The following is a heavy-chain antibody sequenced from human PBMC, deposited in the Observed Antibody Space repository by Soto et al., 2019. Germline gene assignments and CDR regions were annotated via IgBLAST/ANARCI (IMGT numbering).Heavy chain of an antibody. CDR2: IYYSGST. CDR1: GGSISSYY. J-gene: IGHJ3*02. Sequence: QVQLQESGPGLVKPSETLSLTCTVSGGSISSYYWSWIRQPPGKGLEWIGYIYYSGSTNYNPSLKSRVTISVDTSKNQFSLKLSSVIAADTAVYYCARRYGSVFDIWGQGTMATVSS. D-gene: IGHD3-10*01. CDR3: ARRYGSVFDI. V-gene: IGHV4-59*08.